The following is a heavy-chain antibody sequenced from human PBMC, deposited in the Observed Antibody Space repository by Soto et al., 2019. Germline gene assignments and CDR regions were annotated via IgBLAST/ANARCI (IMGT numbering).Heavy chain of an antibody. CDR3: ASILAYCGGDCYDY. CDR2: IYYSGST. Sequence: SETLSLTCTVSGGSISSSSYYWGWIRQPPGKGLEWIGYIYYSGSTYYNPSLKSRVTISVDTSKNQFSLKLSSVTAADTAVYYCASILAYCGGDCYDYWGQGTLVTVSS. CDR1: GGSISSSSYY. V-gene: IGHV4-31*03. J-gene: IGHJ4*02. D-gene: IGHD2-21*01.